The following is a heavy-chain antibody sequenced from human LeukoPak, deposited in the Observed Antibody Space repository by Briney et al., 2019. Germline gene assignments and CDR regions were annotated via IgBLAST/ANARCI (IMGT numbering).Heavy chain of an antibody. CDR1: GFTFSSYA. D-gene: IGHD3-22*01. CDR2: IWYDGSNK. Sequence: GGSLRLSCAVSGFTFSSYAMSWVRQAPGKGLEWVAVIWYDGSNKYYADSVKGRFTISRDNSKNTLYLQMNSLRAEDTAVYYCARDLWHYYDSSGYYSIDYWGQGTLVTVSS. V-gene: IGHV3-33*08. CDR3: ARDLWHYYDSSGYYSIDY. J-gene: IGHJ4*02.